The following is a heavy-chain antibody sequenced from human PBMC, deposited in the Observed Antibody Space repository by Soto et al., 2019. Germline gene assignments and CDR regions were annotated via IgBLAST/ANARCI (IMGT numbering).Heavy chain of an antibody. J-gene: IGHJ6*03. CDR3: ARASLPAAPRYYMDV. V-gene: IGHV4-34*01. Sequence: TSETLSLTCAVYGGSFSGYYWSWIRQPPGKGLEWIGEINHSGSTNYNPSLKSRVTISVDTSKNQFSLKLSSVTAADTAVYYCARASLPAAPRYYMDVWGKGTTVTVSS. CDR2: INHSGST. D-gene: IGHD2-2*01. CDR1: GGSFSGYY.